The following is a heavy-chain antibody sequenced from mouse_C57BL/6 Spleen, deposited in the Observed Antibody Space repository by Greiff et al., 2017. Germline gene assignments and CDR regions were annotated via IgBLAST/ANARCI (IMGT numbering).Heavy chain of an antibody. J-gene: IGHJ1*03. CDR3: AGVIYYYGSSYWYFDV. CDR2: ITHSGET. CDR1: GFPITSGYY. D-gene: IGHD1-1*01. Sequence: VKLQESGPGLVKPSQSLFLTCSITGFPITSGYYWIWIRQSPGKPLEWMGYITHSGETFYNPSLQSPISITRETSKNQFFLQLNSVTTEDTAMYYCAGVIYYYGSSYWYFDVWGTGTTVTVSS. V-gene: IGHV12-3*01.